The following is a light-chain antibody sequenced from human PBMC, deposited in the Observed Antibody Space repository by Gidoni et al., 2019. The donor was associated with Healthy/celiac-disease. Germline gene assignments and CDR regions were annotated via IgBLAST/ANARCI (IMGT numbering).Light chain of an antibody. CDR3: QQYGSSPLT. CDR2: GAS. V-gene: IGKV3-20*01. J-gene: IGKJ4*01. Sequence: DIVLTQSPGTLSLSPGERATLPCRASQSVSSSYLAWYQQKPGQAPRLLIYGASSRATVIPDRFSGSGSGTDFTLTISRLEPEDFAVYYCQQYGSSPLTFGGGTKVEI. CDR1: QSVSSSY.